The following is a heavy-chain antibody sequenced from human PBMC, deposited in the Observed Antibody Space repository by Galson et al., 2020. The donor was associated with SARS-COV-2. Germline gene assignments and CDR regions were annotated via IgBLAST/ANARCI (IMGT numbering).Heavy chain of an antibody. V-gene: IGHV4-38-2*02. Sequence: SETLSLTCTVSGYSISSGYSWGWIRQPPGKGLEWIGSIYHSGSTYYNPSLKSRVTISVDTSKNQFSMKLSSVTAADTAVYYCARVQVLRYFDWNYYMDVWGKGTTVTVSS. D-gene: IGHD3-9*01. CDR3: ARVQVLRYFDWNYYMDV. J-gene: IGHJ6*03. CDR1: GYSISSGYS. CDR2: IYHSGST.